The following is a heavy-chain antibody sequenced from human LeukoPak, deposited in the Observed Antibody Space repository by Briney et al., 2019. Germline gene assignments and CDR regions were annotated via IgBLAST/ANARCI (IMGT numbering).Heavy chain of an antibody. D-gene: IGHD2-2*01. J-gene: IGHJ6*03. CDR2: INHSGST. V-gene: IGHV4-34*01. CDR1: GGSFSGYY. Sequence: PSETLSLTCAVYGGSFSGYYWSWLRQPPGKGLEWIGEINHSGSTNYNPSLKSRVTISVDTSKNQFSLKLSSVTAADTAVYYCARGGYCSSTSCYRASRGNAPRGLYYYYYMDVWGKGTTVTVSS. CDR3: ARGGYCSSTSCYRASRGNAPRGLYYYYYMDV.